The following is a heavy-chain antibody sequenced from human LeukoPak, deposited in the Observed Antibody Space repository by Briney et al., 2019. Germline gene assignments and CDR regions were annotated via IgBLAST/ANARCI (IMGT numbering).Heavy chain of an antibody. CDR3: AHLRAYSSNWSPTGFDY. J-gene: IGHJ4*02. Sequence: SGPTLVNPTQTLTLTCTFSGFSLSTSGVRVGWIRQPPGKALEWLALIHWDHDKRYSPSLKSRLTITEDTSKNQVVLTMPNMDPVDTATSYCAHLRAYSSNWSPTGFDYWGQGTLVTVSS. V-gene: IGHV2-5*02. D-gene: IGHD6-13*01. CDR1: GFSLSTSGVR. CDR2: IHWDHDK.